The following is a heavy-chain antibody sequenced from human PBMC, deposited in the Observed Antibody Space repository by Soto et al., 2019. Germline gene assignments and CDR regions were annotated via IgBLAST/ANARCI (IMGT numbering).Heavy chain of an antibody. D-gene: IGHD3-3*02. CDR1: GGTFSTSA. Sequence: QVQVVQSGAEVKKPGSSVKVSCKTSGGTFSTSAISWVRQAPGQGLEWMGGIMPIFRTADYAQRFQGRVTTTADESASTAYLELSSLTSEDTAIYYCARDKVCALLGGNYFSCVDVWGQGTQVTGTS. J-gene: IGHJ6*02. CDR3: ARDKVCALLGGNYFSCVDV. V-gene: IGHV1-69*12. CDR2: IMPIFRTA.